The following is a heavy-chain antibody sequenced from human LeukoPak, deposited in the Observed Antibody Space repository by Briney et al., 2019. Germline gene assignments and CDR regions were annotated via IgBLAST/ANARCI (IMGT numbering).Heavy chain of an antibody. CDR3: ARGLPRYYYDSSGYYYFDY. CDR2: ISHSGST. Sequence: PSETLSLTCVVSGGSISSGGYSWNWIRQPPGKGLEWIGYISHSGSTYYSRSLKSRVNMSLDRSKNQFSLNLNFVTAADTAVYYCARGLPRYYYDSSGYYYFDYWGQGTLVTVSS. CDR1: GGSISSGGYS. D-gene: IGHD3-22*01. V-gene: IGHV4-30-2*01. J-gene: IGHJ4*02.